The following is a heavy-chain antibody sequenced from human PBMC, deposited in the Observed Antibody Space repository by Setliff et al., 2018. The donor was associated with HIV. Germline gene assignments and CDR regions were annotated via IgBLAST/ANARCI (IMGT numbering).Heavy chain of an antibody. V-gene: IGHV1-69*13. J-gene: IGHJ3*02. CDR1: GGTLSNYV. Sequence: GASVKVSCKTSGGTLSNYVITWVRQAPGQGLEWMGMIIPVYNIPAYAQKFQGRVTFTADESTSTAYMELSSLSSEDTAVYYCARDQTGVAAAAFGGGSAWSDEGFDIWGQGTMVTVSS. CDR3: ARDQTGVAAAAFGGGSAWSDEGFDI. CDR2: IIPVYNIP. D-gene: IGHD6-13*01.